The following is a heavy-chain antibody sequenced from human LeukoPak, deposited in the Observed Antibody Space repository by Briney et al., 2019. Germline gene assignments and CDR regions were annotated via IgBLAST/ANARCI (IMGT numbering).Heavy chain of an antibody. Sequence: GGTLRLSCAASGFTFSTYGMSWVRQAPGKGLEWVSGISGGNSRSTYYADSVKGRFTISRDNSKNTLYLQMNSLRAEDTAIYYCAKIAETSGSYGQGYDYWGQGTLVTVSS. CDR1: GFTFSTYG. J-gene: IGHJ4*02. D-gene: IGHD1-26*01. V-gene: IGHV3-23*01. CDR2: ISGGNSRST. CDR3: AKIAETSGSYGQGYDY.